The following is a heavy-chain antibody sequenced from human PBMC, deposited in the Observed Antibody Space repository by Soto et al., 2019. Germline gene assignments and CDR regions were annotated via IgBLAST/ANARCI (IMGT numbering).Heavy chain of an antibody. CDR3: ESDVCYEVYVPFDY. Sequence: EVQLVESGGGLVKPGGSLILYCAASGFTFSSDSRNWVRQAPGNGLEWVSSIRRSSSYIYYADSVKGRLTISRDNAKNSLYRQMNSLRAEDTAVYYCESDVCYEVYVPFDYWGQGPLVTVSS. CDR1: GFTFSSDS. V-gene: IGHV3-21*01. CDR2: IRRSSSYI. J-gene: IGHJ4*02. D-gene: IGHD3-10*02.